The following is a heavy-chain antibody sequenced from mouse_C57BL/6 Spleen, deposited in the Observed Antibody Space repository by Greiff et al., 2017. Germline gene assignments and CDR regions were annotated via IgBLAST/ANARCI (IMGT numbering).Heavy chain of an antibody. D-gene: IGHD2-12*01. Sequence: QVQLKQPGAELVKPGASVKLSCKASGYTFTSYWMHWVKQRPGRGLEWIGRIDPNSGGTKYNEKFKSKATLTVDKPSSTAYMQLSSLTSEDSAVYDCAREMCYDVFAYWGQGTLVTVSA. J-gene: IGHJ3*01. CDR1: GYTFTSYW. CDR3: AREMCYDVFAY. V-gene: IGHV1-72*01. CDR2: IDPNSGGT.